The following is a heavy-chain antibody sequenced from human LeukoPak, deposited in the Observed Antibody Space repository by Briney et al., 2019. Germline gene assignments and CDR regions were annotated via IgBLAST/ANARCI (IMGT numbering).Heavy chain of an antibody. D-gene: IGHD3-22*01. CDR1: GYTLTELP. V-gene: IGHV1-24*01. CDR3: ARGPLTYYYDSSGYFAFDI. J-gene: IGHJ3*02. CDR2: FDPEDGET. Sequence: ASVKVSCKVSGYTLTELPMHWVRQAPGKGLEWMGGFDPEDGETIYAQKFQGRVTMTEDTSTDTAYMELSSLRSEDTAVYYCARGPLTYYYDSSGYFAFDIWGQGTVVTVSS.